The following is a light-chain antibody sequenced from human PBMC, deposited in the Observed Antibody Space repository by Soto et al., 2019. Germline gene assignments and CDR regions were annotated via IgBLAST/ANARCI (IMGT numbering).Light chain of an antibody. Sequence: DLQMTQSPSSLSVSVGDRVTVTCRASQTISTYLNWYQQKPGKAPKLLIYAASILQSGVPSRFSGSGSGTDFTLTISSLQPEDFSTYYCQQSYNTPITFGQGTKLEIK. CDR2: AAS. J-gene: IGKJ2*01. CDR1: QTISTY. V-gene: IGKV1-39*01. CDR3: QQSYNTPIT.